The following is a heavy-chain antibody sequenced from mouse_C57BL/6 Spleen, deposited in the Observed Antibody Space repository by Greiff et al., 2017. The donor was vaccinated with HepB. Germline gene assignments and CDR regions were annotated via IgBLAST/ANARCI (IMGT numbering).Heavy chain of an antibody. CDR1: GFTFTDYY. Sequence: EVQLVESGGGLVQPGGSLSLSCAASGFTFTDYYMSWVRQPPGKALEWLGFIRNKANGYTTEYSASVKGRFTISRDNSQSILYLQMNALRAEDSATYYCARGSYGNYAMDYWGQGTSVTVSS. CDR3: ARGSYGNYAMDY. D-gene: IGHD2-1*01. V-gene: IGHV7-3*01. CDR2: IRNKANGYTT. J-gene: IGHJ4*01.